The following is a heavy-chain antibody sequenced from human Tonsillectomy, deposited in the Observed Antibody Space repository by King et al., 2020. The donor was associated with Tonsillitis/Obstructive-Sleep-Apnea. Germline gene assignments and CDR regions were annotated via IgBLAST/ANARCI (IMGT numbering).Heavy chain of an antibody. CDR3: ASDWEGEYFDY. J-gene: IGHJ4*02. CDR1: GDSVSSNSAA. CDR2: TFYRSRWKN. Sequence: VQLQESGPGLVEPSQTLSLTCAISGDSVSSNSAAWNWIRQSASRGLEWLGRTFYRSRWKNDYAVSVKSRISVNADPSKNQFSLQLNSVTPEETAVYYCASDWEGEYFDYWGQGTLVTVSS. V-gene: IGHV6-1*01. D-gene: IGHD1-26*01.